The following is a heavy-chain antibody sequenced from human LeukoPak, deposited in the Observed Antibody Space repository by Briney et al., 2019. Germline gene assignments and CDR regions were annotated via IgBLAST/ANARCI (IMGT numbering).Heavy chain of an antibody. D-gene: IGHD3-22*01. Sequence: SQTLSLTCTVSGGSISSGDYYWSWIRQPPGKGLEWIGYIYYSGSTYYNPSLKSRVIISVDTSKNQFSLKLSSVTAADTAVYYCARDLGYYDSSGSDAGGYWGQGTLVTVSS. CDR1: GGSISSGDYY. J-gene: IGHJ4*02. CDR2: IYYSGST. CDR3: ARDLGYYDSSGSDAGGY. V-gene: IGHV4-30-4*08.